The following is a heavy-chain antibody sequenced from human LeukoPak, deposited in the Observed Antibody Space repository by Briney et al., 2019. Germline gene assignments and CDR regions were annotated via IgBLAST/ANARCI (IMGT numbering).Heavy chain of an antibody. J-gene: IGHJ5*02. V-gene: IGHV3-23*01. CDR3: VRDRPNYYDSSGHYYRRNGDH. CDR2: FPSRDGTT. CDR1: GFTFSIYA. D-gene: IGHD3-22*01. Sequence: AGGSLKLSCAASGFTFSIYAMSWVRQTPGKGVEWVSPFPSRDGTTYYTDSVKGRFTISRDNSENTLYLQMNSLRAEDTAIYYCVRDRPNYYDSSGHYYRRNGDHWGQGTLVTVSS.